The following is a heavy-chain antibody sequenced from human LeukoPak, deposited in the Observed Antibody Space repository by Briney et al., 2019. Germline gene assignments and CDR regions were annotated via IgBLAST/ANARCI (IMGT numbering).Heavy chain of an antibody. V-gene: IGHV3-49*03. D-gene: IGHD2-15*01. CDR3: TRPVRCSGGSCYSRGVYFYYGMDV. CDR2: IRSKAYGGTT. Sequence: GGSLRLSCTASGFTFGDYAMSWFRQAPGKGLEWVGFIRSKAYGGTTEYAASVKGRFTISRDDSKNIAYLQMNSLKTEDTAVYYCTRPVRCSGGSCYSRGVYFYYGMDVWGQGTTVTVSS. J-gene: IGHJ6*02. CDR1: GFTFGDYA.